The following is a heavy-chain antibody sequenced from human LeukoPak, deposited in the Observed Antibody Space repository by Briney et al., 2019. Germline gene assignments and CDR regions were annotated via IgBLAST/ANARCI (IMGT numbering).Heavy chain of an antibody. CDR3: AKVSYDGDYDY. J-gene: IGHJ4*02. CDR2: ISGSGGST. Sequence: PGGSLRLSCAASGFTFSTYGMTWVRQAPGKGLEWVSAISGSGGSTYYADSVKGRFTISRDNSKNTLYLQMNSLRAEDTAVYYCAKVSYDGDYDYWGQGTLVTVSS. CDR1: GFTFSTYG. V-gene: IGHV3-23*01. D-gene: IGHD4-17*01.